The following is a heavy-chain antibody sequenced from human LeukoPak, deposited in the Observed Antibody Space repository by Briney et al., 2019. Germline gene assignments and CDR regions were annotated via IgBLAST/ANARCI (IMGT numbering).Heavy chain of an antibody. V-gene: IGHV3-21*01. CDR2: ISSSSSYI. CDR3: ARVEGYSYGFDY. D-gene: IGHD5-18*01. Sequence: PGGSLRLSCAASGFTFSSYSMNWVRQAPGKGLEWVSSISSSSSYIYYADSVKGRFTISRDNAKNSLYLQMNSLRAEDTAVYYCARVEGYSYGFDYLGQGTLVTVSS. CDR1: GFTFSSYS. J-gene: IGHJ4*02.